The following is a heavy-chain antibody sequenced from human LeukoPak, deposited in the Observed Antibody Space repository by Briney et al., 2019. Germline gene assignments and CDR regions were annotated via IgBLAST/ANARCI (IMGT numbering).Heavy chain of an antibody. J-gene: IGHJ6*03. V-gene: IGHV3-53*01. Sequence: PGGSLRLSCAASGFTVSSNYVSWVRQAPGKGLEWVSVIYSGGSTYYADSVKGRFTISRDNSKNTLYLQMNSLRAEDTAVYYCARTSSSSSFYYYYYYMDVWGKGTTVTVSS. CDR3: ARTSSSSSFYYYYYYMDV. D-gene: IGHD6-6*01. CDR1: GFTVSSNY. CDR2: IYSGGST.